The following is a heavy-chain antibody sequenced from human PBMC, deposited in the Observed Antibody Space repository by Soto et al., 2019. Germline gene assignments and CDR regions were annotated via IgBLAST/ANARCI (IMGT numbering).Heavy chain of an antibody. CDR1: GFTFSSYG. CDR3: ASDENGDSDFDY. D-gene: IGHD2-21*02. CDR2: ISDSGSDA. J-gene: IGHJ4*02. Sequence: EVPLVESGGGLLQAGGSLRLSCAASGFTFSSYGMNWVRQPPGKGLEWVSYISDSGSDAHYADFVKGRFTISRDNAKNSLYLQMNSLRDEDTAVYYCASDENGDSDFDYWGQGTLVTVSS. V-gene: IGHV3-48*02.